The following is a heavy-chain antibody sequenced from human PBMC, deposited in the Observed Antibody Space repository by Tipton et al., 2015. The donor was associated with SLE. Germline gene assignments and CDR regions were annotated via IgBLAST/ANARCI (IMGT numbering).Heavy chain of an antibody. CDR3: TRDSSISTGGDYFDY. Sequence: TVSLTCAISGDSVSSNSAAWNWIRQSPSRGLEWLGRTYYRSRWYRDYAVSVKSRISIDADTSKNQISLQLNSVTPEDTAVYYCTRDSSISTGGDYFDYWGQGTLVTVSS. CDR1: GDSVSSNSAA. V-gene: IGHV6-1*01. J-gene: IGHJ4*02. CDR2: TYYRSRWYR. D-gene: IGHD6-13*01.